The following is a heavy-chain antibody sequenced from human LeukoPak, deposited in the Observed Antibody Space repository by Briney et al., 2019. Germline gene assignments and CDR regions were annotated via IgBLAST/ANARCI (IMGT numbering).Heavy chain of an antibody. CDR2: ISSSSSYI. D-gene: IGHD2-2*01. J-gene: IGHJ3*02. V-gene: IGHV3-21*01. Sequence: PGGSLRLSCAASGFTVSSYSMNWVRQAPGKGLEWVSSISSSSSYIYYADSVKGRFTISRDNAKNSLYLQMNSLRAEDTAVYYCARDGTNDAFDIWGQGTMVTVSS. CDR1: GFTVSSYS. CDR3: ARDGTNDAFDI.